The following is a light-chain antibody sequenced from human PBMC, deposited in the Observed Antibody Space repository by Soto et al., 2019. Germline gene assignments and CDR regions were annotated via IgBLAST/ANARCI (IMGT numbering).Light chain of an antibody. J-gene: IGKJ4*01. Sequence: DIQMTQSPSSLSASVGDRVTITCQASQDISNYLNWYQQKPGKAPKLLIYDASNLETGVPSRFSGSGSGTDFTFTISSLQPEDIATYYCQQFLTFGGGTKVEIK. CDR2: DAS. CDR3: QQFLT. CDR1: QDISNY. V-gene: IGKV1-33*01.